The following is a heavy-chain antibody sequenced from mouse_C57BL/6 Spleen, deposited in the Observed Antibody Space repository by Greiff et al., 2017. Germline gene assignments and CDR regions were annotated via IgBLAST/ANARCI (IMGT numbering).Heavy chain of an antibody. CDR2: IHPNSGST. CDR1: GYSFTSYW. Sequence: VQLQQPGPELVKPGASVKLSCKASGYSFTSYWMHWVKQRPGQGLEWIGMIHPNSGSTNYNEKFKSKATLTVDKSSSTAYMQLSRLASEDSSVYYCARTDDYGSSLAYWGQGTLVTVSA. CDR3: ARTDDYGSSLAY. J-gene: IGHJ3*01. V-gene: IGHV1-64*01. D-gene: IGHD1-1*01.